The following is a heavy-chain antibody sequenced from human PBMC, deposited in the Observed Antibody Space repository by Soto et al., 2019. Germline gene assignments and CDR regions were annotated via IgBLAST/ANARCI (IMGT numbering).Heavy chain of an antibody. CDR2: INPSGGST. J-gene: IGHJ6*03. Sequence: ASVKVSCKASGYTFTSYYMHWVRQAPGQGLEWMGIINPSGGSTSYAQKFQGGVTMTRDTSTSTVYMELSSLRSEDTAVYYCASTPELVPTPVYYYYMDVWGKGTTVTVSS. CDR1: GYTFTSYY. CDR3: ASTPELVPTPVYYYYMDV. V-gene: IGHV1-46*03. D-gene: IGHD6-6*01.